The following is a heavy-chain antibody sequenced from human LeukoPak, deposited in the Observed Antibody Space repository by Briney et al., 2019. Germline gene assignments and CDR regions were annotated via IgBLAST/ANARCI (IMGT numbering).Heavy chain of an antibody. CDR2: IYYGGSA. V-gene: IGHV4-59*08. CDR3: ARHEDVYSGYDL. CDR1: GGSISSYY. J-gene: IGHJ4*02. Sequence: SETLSLTCTVSGGSISSYYWSWIRQPPGKGLEWIGYIYYGGSANYNPSLKSRVTISVDTSKNQFSLRLSSVTAADTAVYYCARHEDVYSGYDLWGQGTLVTVSS. D-gene: IGHD5-12*01.